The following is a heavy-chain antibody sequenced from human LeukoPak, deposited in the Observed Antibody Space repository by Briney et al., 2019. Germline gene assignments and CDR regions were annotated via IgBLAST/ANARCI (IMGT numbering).Heavy chain of an antibody. D-gene: IGHD3-22*01. CDR3: ARDWDDSSGYPNWFDP. J-gene: IGHJ5*02. CDR1: GFTFNTYS. CDR2: ISSSSSTI. V-gene: IGHV3-48*04. Sequence: GGSLRLSCAASGFTFNTYSMNWVRQAPGKGLEWVSYISSSSSTIYYADSVKGRFTISRDNAKNSLYLQMSSLRAEDTAVYYCARDWDDSSGYPNWFDPWGQGTLVTVSS.